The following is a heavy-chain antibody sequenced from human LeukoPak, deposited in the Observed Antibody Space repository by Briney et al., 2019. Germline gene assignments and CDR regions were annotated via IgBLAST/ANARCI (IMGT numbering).Heavy chain of an antibody. CDR3: ARVRGSGKLTYYYYYYYMDV. D-gene: IGHD3-10*01. J-gene: IGHJ6*03. V-gene: IGHV4-34*01. CDR1: GESFTTFY. CDR2: INHTGST. Sequence: PSETLSLTCAVYGESFTTFYWGWIRQTPGKGLEWIGEINHTGSTNYNPSLKSRVTISVDTSKNQFSLKLSSVTAADTAVYYCARVRGSGKLTYYYYYYYMDVWGKGTTVTVSS.